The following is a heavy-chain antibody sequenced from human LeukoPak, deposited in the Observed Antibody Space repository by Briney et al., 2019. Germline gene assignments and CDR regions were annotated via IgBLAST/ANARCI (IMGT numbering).Heavy chain of an antibody. CDR2: INPSGRT. J-gene: IGHJ4*02. CDR1: GGSFSGYY. CDR3: ARVPSGVVEPPTRGDYFDF. V-gene: IGHV4-34*01. Sequence: SETLSLTCAVYGGSFSGYYWSWIRQPPGKGLAWIGEINPSGRTNYNPSLKSRVTISVDTSKNQFSLKWSSVTAADTAVYYCARVPSGVVEPPTRGDYFDFWGQGTLVTASS. D-gene: IGHD2-2*01.